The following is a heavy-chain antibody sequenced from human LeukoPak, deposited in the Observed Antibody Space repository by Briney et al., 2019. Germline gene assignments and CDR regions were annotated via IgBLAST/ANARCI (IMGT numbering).Heavy chain of an antibody. Sequence: ASVKVSCKASGYTFTGYYMHWVRQAPGQGLEWMGRINPSSGGTHYAQKFQGRVTMTSDTSISTAYMELSRLRSDDTFVYYCARDSNTYYFDFWGQGTLVTVSS. CDR2: INPSSGGT. CDR3: ARDSNTYYFDF. V-gene: IGHV1-2*05. D-gene: IGHD3-3*02. CDR1: GYTFTGYY. J-gene: IGHJ4*02.